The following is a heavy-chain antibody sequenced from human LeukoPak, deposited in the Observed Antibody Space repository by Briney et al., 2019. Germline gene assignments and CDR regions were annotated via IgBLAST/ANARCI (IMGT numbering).Heavy chain of an antibody. CDR2: INHGGVT. CDR3: ARGRNWQTFYHYYMDV. D-gene: IGHD1-14*01. CDR1: GGSFSGHY. V-gene: IGHV4-34*01. J-gene: IGHJ6*03. Sequence: SEPLSLTCGVSGGSFSGHYWTWLRQPPGKGLEWMGEINHGGVTNYNPSLKSRVSISIDTSTNEISLNMSSVTAADTGIYYCARGRNWQTFYHYYMDVWGKGATVTVS.